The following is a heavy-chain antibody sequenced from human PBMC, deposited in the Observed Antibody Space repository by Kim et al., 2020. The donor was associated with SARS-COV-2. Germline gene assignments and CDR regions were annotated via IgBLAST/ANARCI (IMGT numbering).Heavy chain of an antibody. Sequence: LKGRVTMSVDTSKNQFSLKLSAVTAVDTAVYYCARKVTDAGSKREPYFDYWGQGTLVTVSS. CDR3: ARKVTDAGSKREPYFDY. V-gene: IGHV4-28*01. D-gene: IGHD1-26*01. J-gene: IGHJ4*02.